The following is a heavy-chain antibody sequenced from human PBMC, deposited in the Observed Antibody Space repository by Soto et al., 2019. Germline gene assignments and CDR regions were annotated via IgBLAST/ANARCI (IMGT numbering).Heavy chain of an antibody. CDR1: GFTFSRQS. CDR3: ATGFIGLCTGGNCPLDY. CDR2: IWYHGVDK. Sequence: TXGSLIVSCASSGFTFSRQSMHLVLQAPGRGLEWVAVIWYHGVDKYYADSVKGRFTISRDNSKNTVYLQMNSLRGEDTAVYYCATGFIGLCTGGNCPLDYWGQGSLVTV. J-gene: IGHJ4*02. V-gene: IGHV3-33*01. D-gene: IGHD2-15*01.